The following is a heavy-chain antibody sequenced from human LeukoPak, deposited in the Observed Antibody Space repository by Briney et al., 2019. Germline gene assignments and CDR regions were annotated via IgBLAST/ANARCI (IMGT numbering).Heavy chain of an antibody. CDR1: GGSISSYY. J-gene: IGHJ6*02. Sequence: SETLSLTCTVSGGSISSYYWSWIRQPPGKGLEWIGYIYYSGSTNYNPSLKSRVTISVDRSKNQFSLKLSSVTAADAAVYYCARGTRRGMDVWGQGTTVTVSS. D-gene: IGHD2-2*01. CDR3: ARGTRRGMDV. V-gene: IGHV4-59*12. CDR2: IYYSGST.